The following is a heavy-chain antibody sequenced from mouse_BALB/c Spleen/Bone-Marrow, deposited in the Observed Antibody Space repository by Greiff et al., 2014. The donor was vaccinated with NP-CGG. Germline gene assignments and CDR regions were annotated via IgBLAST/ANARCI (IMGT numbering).Heavy chain of an antibody. V-gene: IGHV5-9-3*01. Sequence: EVQRVESGGGLVKPGGSLKLSCAASGFTFSSYAMSWVRQTPEKRLEWVATISSGGSYTYYPDSVKGRFTISGDNAKNTLYLQMSSLRSEDTAMYYCASLFRGAMDYWGQGTSVTVSS. CDR1: GFTFSSYA. CDR2: ISSGGSYT. J-gene: IGHJ4*01. CDR3: ASLFRGAMDY.